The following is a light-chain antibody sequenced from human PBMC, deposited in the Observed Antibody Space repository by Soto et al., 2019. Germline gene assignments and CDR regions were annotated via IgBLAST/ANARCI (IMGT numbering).Light chain of an antibody. Sequence: QPVLTQPPSASGTPGQRVTISCSGSSSNIGSNTVNWYQQLPGTAPKLLIYNNQRPSGVPDRFSGSKSGTSASLAISGLQSEDEADYYCAAWDDSLNGLVFGTGTKVTVL. V-gene: IGLV1-44*01. J-gene: IGLJ1*01. CDR3: AAWDDSLNGLV. CDR2: NN. CDR1: SSNIGSNT.